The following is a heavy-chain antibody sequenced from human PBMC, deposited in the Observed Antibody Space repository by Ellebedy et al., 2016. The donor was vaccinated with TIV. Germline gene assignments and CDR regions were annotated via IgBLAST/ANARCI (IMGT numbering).Heavy chain of an antibody. Sequence: PGGSLRLSCVASGFSFRSYWMSWVRQAPGKGLEWVANIYQDGSTKYYVDSVKGRFTISIDNAKNSLFLQMNSLRVEDTAVYYCARRGSYGDYAVQVNSWFDRWGRGTLVSVSS. J-gene: IGHJ5*02. CDR2: IYQDGSTK. CDR1: GFSFRSYW. CDR3: ARRGSYGDYAVQVNSWFDR. V-gene: IGHV3-7*01. D-gene: IGHD3-16*01.